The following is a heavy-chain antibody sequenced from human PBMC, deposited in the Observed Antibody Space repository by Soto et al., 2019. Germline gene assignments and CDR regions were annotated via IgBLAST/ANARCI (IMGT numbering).Heavy chain of an antibody. CDR3: ARVNYCSSTSCYNPRPYYFDY. CDR1: GYSFTTYW. J-gene: IGHJ4*02. CDR2: IYPGDSDT. Sequence: PGAPLKISCKGSGYSFTTYWINWVRQMPGKGLEWMGIIYPGDSDTRYSPTFKGQVTIAADKSISTAYLQWSSLKASDTAMYYCARVNYCSSTSCYNPRPYYFDYWGQGTLVTVSS. V-gene: IGHV5-51*01. D-gene: IGHD2-2*01.